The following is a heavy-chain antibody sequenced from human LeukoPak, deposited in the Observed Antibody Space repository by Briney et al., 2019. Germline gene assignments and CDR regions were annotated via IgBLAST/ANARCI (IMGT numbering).Heavy chain of an antibody. CDR3: AREGSAAGDVAFDY. CDR2: IYYSGST. CDR1: GGSISSSSYY. Sequence: SETLSLTCTVSGGSISSSSYYWGWIRQPPGKGLEWIGYIYYSGSTNYNPSLKSRVTISVDTSKNQFSLKLSSVTAADTAVYYCAREGSAAGDVAFDYWGQGTLVTVSS. D-gene: IGHD6-13*01. J-gene: IGHJ4*02. V-gene: IGHV4-61*01.